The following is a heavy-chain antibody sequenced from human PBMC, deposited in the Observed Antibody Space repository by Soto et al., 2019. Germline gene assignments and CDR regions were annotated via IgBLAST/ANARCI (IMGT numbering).Heavy chain of an antibody. D-gene: IGHD2-15*01. CDR1: GGTFSSYA. CDR3: ARDRGGSLGYCSGGSCYPTDYYYGMDV. V-gene: IGHV1-69*13. CDR2: IIPIFGTA. Sequence: GASVKVSCKASGGTFSSYAISWVRQAPGQGLEWMGGIIPIFGTANYAQKFQGRVTITADESTSTAYMELSSLRSEDTAVYYCARDRGGSLGYCSGGSCYPTDYYYGMDVWGQGTTVTVSS. J-gene: IGHJ6*02.